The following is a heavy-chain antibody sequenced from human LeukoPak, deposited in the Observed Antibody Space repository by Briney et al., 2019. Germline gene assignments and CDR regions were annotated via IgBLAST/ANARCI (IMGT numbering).Heavy chain of an antibody. Sequence: VASVKVSCKAFGYTFTSHYMHWVRQAPGQGLEWMGWINPNSGGTNYAQKFQGRVTMTRDTSISTAYMELTRLRSDDTAVYYCARDNGDYWFDYWGQGTLVTVSS. J-gene: IGHJ4*02. CDR3: ARDNGDYWFDY. D-gene: IGHD4-17*01. CDR2: INPNSGGT. CDR1: GYTFTSHY. V-gene: IGHV1-2*02.